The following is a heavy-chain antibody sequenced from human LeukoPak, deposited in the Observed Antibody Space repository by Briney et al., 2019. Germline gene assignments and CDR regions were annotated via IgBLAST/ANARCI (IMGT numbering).Heavy chain of an antibody. CDR3: ARGRTYYDFWSGYPDY. Sequence: ASVKVSCKASGYTFTSYGISWVRQAPGQGLEWMGWIGAYNGNTNYAQKLQGRVTMTPDTSTSTAYMELRSLRSEDTAVYYCARGRTYYDFWSGYPDYWGQGTLVTVSS. D-gene: IGHD3-3*01. J-gene: IGHJ4*02. CDR2: IGAYNGNT. CDR1: GYTFTSYG. V-gene: IGHV1-18*01.